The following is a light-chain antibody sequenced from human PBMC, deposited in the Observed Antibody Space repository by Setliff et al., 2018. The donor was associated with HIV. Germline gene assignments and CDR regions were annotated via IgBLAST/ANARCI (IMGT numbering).Light chain of an antibody. Sequence: QSVLTQPPSASGSPGQSITISCTGTSSDVGGYHYVSWYQQHPGKAPKLIIFEVNNRPSGVSNRFSGSKSGNTASLTISGLQAEDEADYYCSSFKGGSTYVFGTGTKVTVL. CDR3: SSFKGGSTYV. CDR2: EVN. CDR1: SSDVGGYHY. V-gene: IGLV2-14*01. J-gene: IGLJ1*01.